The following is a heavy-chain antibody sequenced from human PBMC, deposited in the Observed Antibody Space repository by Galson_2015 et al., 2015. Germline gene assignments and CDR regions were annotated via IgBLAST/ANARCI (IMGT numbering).Heavy chain of an antibody. D-gene: IGHD4-11*01. Sequence: SVKVSCKASGYTFTGYYMHWVRQAPGQGLEWMGRINPNSGGTNYAQKFQGRVTMTRDTSISTAYMELSRLRSDDTAVYYCARVGQTSSNPRGDYYYGMDVWGQGTTVTVSS. CDR3: ARVGQTSSNPRGDYYYGMDV. CDR1: GYTFTGYY. J-gene: IGHJ6*02. V-gene: IGHV1-2*06. CDR2: INPNSGGT.